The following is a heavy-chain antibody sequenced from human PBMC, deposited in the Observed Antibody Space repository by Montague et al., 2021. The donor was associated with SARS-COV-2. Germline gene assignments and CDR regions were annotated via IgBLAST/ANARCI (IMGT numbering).Heavy chain of an antibody. J-gene: IGHJ6*02. CDR3: ARWGEYYDSPYYYYAMDV. CDR1: GGSISPYY. V-gene: IGHV4-59*12. D-gene: IGHD3-3*01. CDR2: TSYSGST. Sequence: SETLSLTCTVSGGSISPYYWSWIRQFPGKGLECIGYTSYSGSTDYNPYLKSRVTISIDTSKNKFSLKLSSVTAADTAVYYCARWGEYYDSPYYYYAMDVWGQGTTVTVSS.